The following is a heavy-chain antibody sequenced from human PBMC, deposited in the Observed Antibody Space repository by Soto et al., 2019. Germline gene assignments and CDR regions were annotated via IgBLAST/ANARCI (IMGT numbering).Heavy chain of an antibody. CDR2: IRSKANNYAT. V-gene: IGHV3-73*02. CDR1: GFTFSGSA. D-gene: IGHD6-19*01. CDR3: IRHVQW. Sequence: EVQLVESGGGLVQPGGSLKLSCAASGFTFSGSAMHWVRQASGKELEWVGRIRSKANNYATAYGASVKGRFTISRNDSMNTAYLQMNSLKTEDTDVYYWIRHVQWWGQGTLFTVTS. J-gene: IGHJ1*01.